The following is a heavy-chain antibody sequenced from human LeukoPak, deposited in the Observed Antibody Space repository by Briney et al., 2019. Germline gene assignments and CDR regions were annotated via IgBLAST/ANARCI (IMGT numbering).Heavy chain of an antibody. V-gene: IGHV1-2*02. CDR3: ARPYSSGWYVLDY. CDR2: INPNSGGT. CDR1: GYTFTGYY. Sequence: ASVKVSCKASGYTFTGYYMHWVRQAPGQGLEWMGWINPNSGGTNYAQKFQGRVTMTRDTSISTAYMELSRLRPDDTAVYYCARPYSSGWYVLDYWGQGTLVTVSS. D-gene: IGHD6-19*01. J-gene: IGHJ4*02.